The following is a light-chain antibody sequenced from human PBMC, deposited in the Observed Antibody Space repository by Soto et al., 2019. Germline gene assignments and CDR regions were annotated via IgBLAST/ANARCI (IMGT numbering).Light chain of an antibody. CDR3: SSYTSDSTWV. Sequence: QSALTQPASVSGSPGQSITISCTGTRSDVGGYNYVSWYQQNPGKAPKLMIYVVSNRPSGVSNRISGSKSGNTASLTISGLQAEDEADYYCSSYTSDSTWVFGGGTKVTVL. J-gene: IGLJ3*02. CDR2: VVS. V-gene: IGLV2-14*01. CDR1: RSDVGGYNY.